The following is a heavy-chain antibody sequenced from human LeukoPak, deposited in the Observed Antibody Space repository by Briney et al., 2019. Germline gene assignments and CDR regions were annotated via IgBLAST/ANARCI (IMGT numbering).Heavy chain of an antibody. D-gene: IGHD6-19*01. Sequence: TSETLSLTCAVYGGSFSGYYWSWIRQTPGKGLESIGEINHSGSTNYNPSLKSRVTISVDTSKNQFSLKLSSVTAADTAVYYCARRRQWLGTQLYYYYYYMDVWGKGTTVTISS. V-gene: IGHV4-34*01. CDR2: INHSGST. J-gene: IGHJ6*03. CDR3: ARRRQWLGTQLYYYYYYMDV. CDR1: GGSFSGYY.